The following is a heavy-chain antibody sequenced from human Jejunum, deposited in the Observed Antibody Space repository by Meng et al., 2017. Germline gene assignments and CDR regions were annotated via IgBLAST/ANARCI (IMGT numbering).Heavy chain of an antibody. CDR2: LTTTTA. Sequence: GESLKISCAASGFTFSDYSLSWVRQAPGKGLEWVSSLTTTTAYYAETVKGRFTISRDNSRKTLYLQMNNLRAEDTAIYYCAKDRKPDGIWPIDYWGQGTVVTVSS. V-gene: IGHV3-23*01. CDR1: GFTFSDYS. J-gene: IGHJ4*02. D-gene: IGHD1-14*01. CDR3: AKDRKPDGIWPIDY.